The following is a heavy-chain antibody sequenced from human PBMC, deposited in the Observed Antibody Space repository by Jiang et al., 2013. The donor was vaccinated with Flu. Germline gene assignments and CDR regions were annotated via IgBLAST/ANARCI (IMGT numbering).Heavy chain of an antibody. D-gene: IGHD3-10*01. CDR1: GDSVSSSSAA. CDR3: ARASITLVRGKEINYYFYGMDV. V-gene: IGHV6-1*01. J-gene: IGHJ6*02. Sequence: SQTLSLTCAISGDSVSSSSAAWNWIRQSPSRGLEWLGRTSYRSRWYNDYAVSVKSRIIIKSDTSKNHFSLQLNYVTPEDTAVYYCARASITLVRGKEINYYFYGMDVWGQGTTVTASS. CDR2: TSYRSRWYN.